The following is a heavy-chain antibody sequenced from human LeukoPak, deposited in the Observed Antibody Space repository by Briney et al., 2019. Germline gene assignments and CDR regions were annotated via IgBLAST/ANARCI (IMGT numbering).Heavy chain of an antibody. CDR1: GYTFTGYY. CDR3: ARGQFRWLQFVY. Sequence: ASVKVSCKASGYTFTGYYMHWVRQAPGQGLEWMGRINPNSGGTNYAQEFQGRVTMTRDTSISTAYMELSRLRSDDTAVYYCARGQFRWLQFVYWGQGTLVTVSS. V-gene: IGHV1-2*06. J-gene: IGHJ4*02. D-gene: IGHD5-24*01. CDR2: INPNSGGT.